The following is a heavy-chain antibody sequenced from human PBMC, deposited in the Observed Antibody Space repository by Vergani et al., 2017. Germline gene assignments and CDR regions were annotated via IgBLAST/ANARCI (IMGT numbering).Heavy chain of an antibody. CDR1: GFTFDDNA. J-gene: IGHJ4*02. V-gene: IGHV3-9*01. D-gene: IGHD6-13*01. CDR3: AKDTGVASAGTIDY. Sequence: EVQLLESGGGLVQPGGSLRLSCAASGFTFDDNAMHWVRQAPGKGLEWVSGISWNSGSVGYADSVKGRFTISRDNAKNSLYLQMNSVRAEDTALYYCAKDTGVASAGTIDYWGQGTLVTVSA. CDR2: ISWNSGSV.